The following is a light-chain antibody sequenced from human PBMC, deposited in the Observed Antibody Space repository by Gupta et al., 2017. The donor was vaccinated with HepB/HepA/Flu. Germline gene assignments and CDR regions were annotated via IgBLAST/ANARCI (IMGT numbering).Light chain of an antibody. V-gene: IGLV3-21*03. CDR3: QVWDRSRDFVV. CDR2: DGS. CDR1: NIGTKS. Sequence: SSVLTQPPSVSVAPGKTARITCGTNNIGTKSVHWYQQKPGQAPMVVVYDGSDRPSGIPERFSGSNSGNTATLTISRVEAGDEADYYCQVWDRSRDFVVFGGGTKLTVL. J-gene: IGLJ2*01.